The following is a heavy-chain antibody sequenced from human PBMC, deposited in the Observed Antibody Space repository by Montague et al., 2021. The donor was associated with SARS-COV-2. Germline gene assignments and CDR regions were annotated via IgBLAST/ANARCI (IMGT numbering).Heavy chain of an antibody. J-gene: IGHJ4*02. D-gene: IGHD3-22*01. CDR3: ARGRQHFNMIVVVMTGGEYYFDY. Sequence: SETLSLTCAVYGGSFSDYFWTWIRQPPGKGLEWIGEINHRGTSSYNPSLKSRVSISVDTSKNQFSLHLGSVTAADTAVYYCARGRQHFNMIVVVMTGGEYYFDYWGQGTLVTVSS. V-gene: IGHV4-34*01. CDR1: GGSFSDYF. CDR2: INHRGTS.